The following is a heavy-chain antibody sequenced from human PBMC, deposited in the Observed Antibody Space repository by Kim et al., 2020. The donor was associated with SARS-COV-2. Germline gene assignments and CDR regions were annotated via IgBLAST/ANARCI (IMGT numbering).Heavy chain of an antibody. V-gene: IGHV1-3*01. CDR2: INAGSGNT. CDR1: GYTFSNYA. CDR3: ARGGDVLRFLEWLSSDFGY. Sequence: ASVKVSCKASGYTFSNYAMHWVRQAPGQRLEWMGWINAGSGNTEYSQKFQGRLIITRDTSASTAYMELSSLRSEDTAVYYCARGGDVLRFLEWLSSDFGYWGQGALVTVSS. D-gene: IGHD3-3*01. J-gene: IGHJ4*02.